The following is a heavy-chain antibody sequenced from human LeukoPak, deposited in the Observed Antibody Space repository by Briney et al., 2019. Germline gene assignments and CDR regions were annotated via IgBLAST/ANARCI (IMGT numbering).Heavy chain of an antibody. CDR3: ARSVLWFGELYYFDY. CDR2: IHPSSGYR. Sequence: ASVKVSCKTSGYTFTDYDINWVRQAPGQGLEWMGYIHPSSGYRESAQKFQGRVTITADKSTSTAYMELSSLRSEDTAVYYCARSVLWFGELYYFDYWGQGTLVTVSS. V-gene: IGHV1-8*01. J-gene: IGHJ4*02. D-gene: IGHD3-10*01. CDR1: GYTFTDYD.